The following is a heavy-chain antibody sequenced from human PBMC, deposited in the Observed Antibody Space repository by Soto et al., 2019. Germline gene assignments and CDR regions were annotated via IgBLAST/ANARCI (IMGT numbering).Heavy chain of an antibody. D-gene: IGHD3-10*01. CDR3: ARGVSRGVDY. V-gene: IGHV4-30-2*01. CDR1: GGSISSGGYS. J-gene: IGHJ4*02. CDR2: IYHSGST. Sequence: SETLSLTCAVSGGSISSGGYSWSWIRQPPGKGLEWIGYIYHSGSTYYNPSLKSRVAISVDRSKNQFSLKLSSVTAADTAVYYCARGVSRGVDYWGQGTLVTVSS.